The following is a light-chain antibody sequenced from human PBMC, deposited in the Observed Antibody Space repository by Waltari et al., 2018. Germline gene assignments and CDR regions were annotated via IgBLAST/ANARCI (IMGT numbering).Light chain of an antibody. V-gene: IGLV3-25*03. CDR2: KDT. J-gene: IGLJ2*01. CDR1: ALPKQY. Sequence: YELTQPPSVSVSPGQTARIACSGDALPKQYAYWYQQKPDQDHVGLIYKDTVRYSGFPERFSGSCLGTTFTLTISGFQAEDEGDYYCQSADSSGSQGVFGGGTRLTVL. CDR3: QSADSSGSQGV.